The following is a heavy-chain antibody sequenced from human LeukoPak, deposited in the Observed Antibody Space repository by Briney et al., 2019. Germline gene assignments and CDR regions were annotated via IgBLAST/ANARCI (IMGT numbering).Heavy chain of an antibody. J-gene: IGHJ4*02. D-gene: IGHD5-12*01. CDR1: GFTFSSYS. CDR3: ARDGGYRAIDY. CDR2: ISSSSSYI. Sequence: GGSLRLSCAASGFTFSSYSMNWVPQAPGKGLEWVSSISSSSSYIYYADSVKGRFAISRDNAKNSLYLQMNSLRAEDTAVYYCARDGGYRAIDYWGQGTLVTVSS. V-gene: IGHV3-21*01.